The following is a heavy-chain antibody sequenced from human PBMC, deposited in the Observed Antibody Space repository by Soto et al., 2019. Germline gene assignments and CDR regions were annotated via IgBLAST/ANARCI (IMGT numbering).Heavy chain of an antibody. Sequence: QVQLVQSGAEVKKPGSSVKVSCKASGGTFSSYAISWVRQAPGQGLEWMGGIIPIFGTANYAQKFQGRVKXXAXEXXSAAELELSRLRSADKAVYYCAASSPDCGEGGFDSWGQGTLVTVSS. CDR2: IIPIFGTA. V-gene: IGHV1-69*12. D-gene: IGHD4-17*01. CDR1: GGTFSSYA. J-gene: IGHJ4*02. CDR3: AASSPDCGEGGFDS.